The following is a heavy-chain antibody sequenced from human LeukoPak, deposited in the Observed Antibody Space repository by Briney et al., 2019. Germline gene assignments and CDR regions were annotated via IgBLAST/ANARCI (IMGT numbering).Heavy chain of an antibody. CDR1: GFTFSSYA. V-gene: IGHV3-23*01. CDR2: ISGSGGST. J-gene: IGHJ4*02. Sequence: GGSLRLSCAASGFTFSSYAMSWVRQAPGKGLEWVSAISGSGGSTYYADSVKGRFTISRDNSKNTLYLQMNSLRAEDTAVYYCAKDYYDSSGFPPGYWGQGTLVPSPQ. CDR3: AKDYYDSSGFPPGY. D-gene: IGHD3-22*01.